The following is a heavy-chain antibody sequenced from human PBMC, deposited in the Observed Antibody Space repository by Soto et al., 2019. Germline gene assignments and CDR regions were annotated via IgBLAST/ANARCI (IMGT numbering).Heavy chain of an antibody. CDR2: VKSDGSST. CDR3: ARTNIAAAGTSTVDY. CDR1: GFTFSSHW. D-gene: IGHD6-13*01. V-gene: IGHV3-74*01. Sequence: GGSLRLSCAASGFTFSSHWMHCVRQAPGKGLVWVSRVKSDGSSTAYADSVKGRFTISRDNAKNMLYLQMNSLRAEDTAVYYCARTNIAAAGTSTVDYWGQGTLVTVSS. J-gene: IGHJ4*02.